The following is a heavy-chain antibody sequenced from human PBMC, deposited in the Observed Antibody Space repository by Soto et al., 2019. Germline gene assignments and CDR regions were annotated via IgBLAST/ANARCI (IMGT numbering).Heavy chain of an antibody. CDR1: GFTFNDYY. CDR2: ISTTGSYT. D-gene: IGHD1-26*01. V-gene: IGHV3-11*05. CDR3: ARIVGARLNDY. Sequence: QVQLVESGGGLVKPGGSLRLSCAASGFTFNDYYMTWFRQAPGKGLEWVSCISTTGSYTNYADSVKGRFTVSRDNANNSTYLQMNSLRDEDTAVYYCARIVGARLNDYWGQGTLVTVSS. J-gene: IGHJ4*02.